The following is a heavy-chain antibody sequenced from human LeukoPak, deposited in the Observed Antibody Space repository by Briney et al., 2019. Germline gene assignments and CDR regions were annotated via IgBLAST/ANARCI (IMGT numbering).Heavy chain of an antibody. CDR2: ISYDGSNK. CDR3: ARDRWYCSSTSCGGAGYMDV. V-gene: IGHV3-30-3*01. CDR1: GFTFSSYA. Sequence: GGSLRLSCAASGFTFSSYAMHWVRQAPGKGLEWVAVISYDGSNKYYADSVKGRFTISRDNSKNTLYLQMNSLRAEDTAVYYCARDRWYCSSTSCGGAGYMDVWGKGTTVTVSS. J-gene: IGHJ6*03. D-gene: IGHD2-2*01.